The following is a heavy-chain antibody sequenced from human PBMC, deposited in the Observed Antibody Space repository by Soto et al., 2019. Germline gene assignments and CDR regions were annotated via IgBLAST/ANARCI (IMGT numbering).Heavy chain of an antibody. CDR3: ARDPGDGYNLPQSFDY. D-gene: IGHD5-12*01. CDR1: GFTLSSYY. CDR2: ISSRGSTI. Sequence: PGGSLRLSCAASGFTLSSYYMSWIRQAPGKGLEWVSYISSRGSTINYADAGKGRFTNSRDNANNSLYLQMNSLRAEDTTVYYWARDPGDGYNLPQSFDYWGQGTLVTVSS. V-gene: IGHV3-11*01. J-gene: IGHJ4*02.